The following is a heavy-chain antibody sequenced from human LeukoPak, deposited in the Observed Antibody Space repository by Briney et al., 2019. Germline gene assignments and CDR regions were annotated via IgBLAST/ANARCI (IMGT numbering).Heavy chain of an antibody. V-gene: IGHV3-7*01. J-gene: IGHJ4*02. CDR3: ASSHDSSGND. Sequence: GGSLRLSCVASGFSFSNSWMAWVRQAPGKGLEWVGNINYDGRQKYYADSVKGRFTISRDNAKNSLYLDMNSLRADDTAVYFCASSHDSSGNDWGQGAKVTVSS. D-gene: IGHD3-22*01. CDR2: INYDGRQK. CDR1: GFSFSNSW.